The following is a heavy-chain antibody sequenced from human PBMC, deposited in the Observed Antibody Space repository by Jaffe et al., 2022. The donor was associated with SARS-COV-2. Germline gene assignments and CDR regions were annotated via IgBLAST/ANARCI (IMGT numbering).Heavy chain of an antibody. Sequence: QVQLVESGGGVVQPGRSLRLSCAASGFTFSSYGMHWVRQAPGKGLEWVAVIWYDGSNKYYADSVKGRFTISRDNSKNTLYLQMNSLRAEDTAVYYCARDDSSGYYSLYYFDYWGQGTLVTVSS. CDR2: IWYDGSNK. J-gene: IGHJ4*02. CDR3: ARDDSSGYYSLYYFDY. V-gene: IGHV3-33*01. D-gene: IGHD3-22*01. CDR1: GFTFSSYG.